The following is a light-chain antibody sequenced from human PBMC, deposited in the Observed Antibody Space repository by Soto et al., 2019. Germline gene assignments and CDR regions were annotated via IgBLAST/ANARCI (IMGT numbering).Light chain of an antibody. Sequence: QSVLTEPASVSGSRGQSITMSCTGTSSDVGIYNLVSWYQQHPGNAPKLMVYEGSERRSGVSNRFSGSKSGNTASLTISGLHAEDEADYYCCSHAGSGPLVVFGGGTKVTVL. CDR3: CSHAGSGPLVV. J-gene: IGLJ2*01. V-gene: IGLV2-23*03. CDR2: EGS. CDR1: SSDVGIYNL.